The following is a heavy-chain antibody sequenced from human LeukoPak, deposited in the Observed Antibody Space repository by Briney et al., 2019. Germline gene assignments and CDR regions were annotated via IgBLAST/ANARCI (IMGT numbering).Heavy chain of an antibody. V-gene: IGHV3-72*01. CDR2: TRNKANSYTT. Sequence: LPGGSLRLSCAASGFTFSDHYMDWVRQAPGKGLEWVGRTRNKANSYTTEYAASVKGRFTISRDDSKNSLYLQMNSLKTEDTAVHYCARAYYYDSSGYSYYFDYWGQGTLVTVSS. CDR3: ARAYYYDSSGYSYYFDY. J-gene: IGHJ4*02. CDR1: GFTFSDHY. D-gene: IGHD3-22*01.